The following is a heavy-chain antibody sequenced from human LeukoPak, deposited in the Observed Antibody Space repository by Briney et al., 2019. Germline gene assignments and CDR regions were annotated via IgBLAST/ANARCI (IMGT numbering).Heavy chain of an antibody. V-gene: IGHV4-61*02. CDR1: GGSISSGSYY. CDR3: AGHYSGSYSWFDP. J-gene: IGHJ5*02. D-gene: IGHD1-26*01. CDR2: IYTSGST. Sequence: SETLSLTCTVSGGSISSGSYYWSWIRQPAGKGLEWIGRIYTSGSTNYNPSLKSRVTISVDTSKNQFSLKLSSVTAADTAVYYCAGHYSGSYSWFDPWGQGTLVTVSS.